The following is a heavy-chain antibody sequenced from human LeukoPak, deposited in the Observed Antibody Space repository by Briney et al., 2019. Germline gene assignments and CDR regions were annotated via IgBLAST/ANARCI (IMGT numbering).Heavy chain of an antibody. D-gene: IGHD1-1*01. CDR2: SDYSGNT. V-gene: IGHV4-34*01. Sequence: GSLRLSCAASGFTFSDFYMTWIRQPPGKGLEWIGGSDYSGNTYYNPSLKSRVTISVDTSKNQFSLKLSSVTAADTAVYYCARRGTGLDWFDPWGQGTLVTVSS. CDR1: GFTFSDFY. J-gene: IGHJ5*02. CDR3: ARRGTGLDWFDP.